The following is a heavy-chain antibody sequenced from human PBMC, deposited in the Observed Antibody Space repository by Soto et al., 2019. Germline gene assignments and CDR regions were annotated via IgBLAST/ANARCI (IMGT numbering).Heavy chain of an antibody. J-gene: IGHJ4*02. CDR2: IYYTGAT. Sequence: QVQLQESGPGLVKPSETLSLTCTVSGGSISNSYCNWIRQPPGKGPEWIGYIYYTGATKYNPSGRSRVTLSPDPPRNQFSLRLTSVTASDTGVYLFATGSGWQIDYWCQGTGVTVSS. V-gene: IGHV4-59*08. CDR3: ATGSGWQIDY. CDR1: GGSISNSY. D-gene: IGHD6-19*01.